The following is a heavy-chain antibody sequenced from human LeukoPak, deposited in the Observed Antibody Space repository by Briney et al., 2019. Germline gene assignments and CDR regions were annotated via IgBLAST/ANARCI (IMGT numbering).Heavy chain of an antibody. CDR1: GYTFTGYY. J-gene: IGHJ4*02. CDR3: ARQADIVATIRDY. V-gene: IGHV1-2*02. Sequence: GASVTVSCKASGYTFTGYYMHWVRQAPGQGLEWMGWINPNSGGTNYAQKFQGRVTMTRDTSISTAYMELSRLRSDDTAVYYCARQADIVATIRDYWGQGTLVTVSS. CDR2: INPNSGGT. D-gene: IGHD5-12*01.